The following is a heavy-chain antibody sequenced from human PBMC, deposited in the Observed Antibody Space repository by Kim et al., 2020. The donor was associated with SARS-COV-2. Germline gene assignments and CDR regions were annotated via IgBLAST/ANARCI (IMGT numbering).Heavy chain of an antibody. V-gene: IGHV3-23*01. CDR2: ISGSGGST. Sequence: GGSLRLSCAASGFTFSSYAMSWVRQAPGKGLEWVSAISGSGGSTYYADSVKGRFTISRDNSKNTLYLQMNSLRAEDTAVYYCAKAVDGGGNSGLAWFDNWFNPWGQGTLVTVSS. CDR3: AKAVDGGGNSGLAWFDNWFNP. J-gene: IGHJ5*02. D-gene: IGHD2-21*02. CDR1: GFTFSSYA.